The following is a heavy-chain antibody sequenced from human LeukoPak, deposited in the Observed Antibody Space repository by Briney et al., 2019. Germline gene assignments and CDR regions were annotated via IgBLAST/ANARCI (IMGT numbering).Heavy chain of an antibody. CDR3: ARENDFWR. CDR1: GFTFSSYW. CDR2: IKKDGSEK. D-gene: IGHD3-3*01. J-gene: IGHJ4*02. V-gene: IGHV3-7*01. Sequence: GGSLRLSCAASGFTFSSYWMSWVRQAPGKGLEWVANIKKDGSEKYHVDSVKGRFTTSRDNAKNSLYLQMNSLRVEDTAVYHCARENDFWRWGQGTLVTVSS.